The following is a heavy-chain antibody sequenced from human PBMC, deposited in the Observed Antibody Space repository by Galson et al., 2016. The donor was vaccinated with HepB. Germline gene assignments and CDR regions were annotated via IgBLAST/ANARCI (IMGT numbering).Heavy chain of an antibody. D-gene: IGHD3/OR15-3a*01. CDR3: AHSPTHNLDYGDWFDP. V-gene: IGHV2-5*02. CDR1: GFSLSTYGVA. J-gene: IGHJ5*02. CDR2: IYWDDDT. Sequence: PALVKPTQTLTLTCTFSGFSLSTYGVAVGWIRQPPGKALEWLALIYWDDDTRYNTFLKNRLTITKGFSRNQVVLTMTNMAPVDTATYYCAHSPTHNLDYGDWFDPWGPGAQVTVSS.